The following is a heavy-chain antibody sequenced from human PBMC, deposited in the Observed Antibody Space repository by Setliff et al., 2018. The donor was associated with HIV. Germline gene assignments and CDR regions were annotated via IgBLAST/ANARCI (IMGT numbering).Heavy chain of an antibody. CDR3: ARGTGIQLWLKGGDYYYYYMDV. J-gene: IGHJ6*03. Sequence: PSETLSLTCTVSGGSISSYYWSWIRQPPGKGLEWIGYIYYSGSTNYNPSLKSRVTISVDTSKNQFSLKLSSVTAADTAVYYCARGTGIQLWLKGGDYYYYYMDVWGKGTTVTVSS. V-gene: IGHV4-59*01. D-gene: IGHD5-18*01. CDR2: IYYSGST. CDR1: GGSISSYY.